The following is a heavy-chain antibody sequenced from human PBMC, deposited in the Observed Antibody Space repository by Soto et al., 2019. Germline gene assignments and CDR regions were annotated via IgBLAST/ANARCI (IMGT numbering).Heavy chain of an antibody. CDR3: ARERITMITVVMTD. J-gene: IGHJ3*01. V-gene: IGHV3-23*01. D-gene: IGHD3-22*01. CDR2: ISYSESRT. CDR1: GFTFINYG. Sequence: GGSLRLSCEASGFTFINYGMAWVRQTPGKGLEWVSAISYSESRTYYADSVKGRFAISRDNSKNMLYLQMNNLRAEDTAVYYCARERITMITVVMTDWGQGTMVTVSS.